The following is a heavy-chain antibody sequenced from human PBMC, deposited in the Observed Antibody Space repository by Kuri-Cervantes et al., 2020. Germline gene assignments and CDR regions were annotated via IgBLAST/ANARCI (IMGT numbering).Heavy chain of an antibody. CDR1: GFTFSSYG. D-gene: IGHD2-8*02. CDR3: ARDRAYWVVNGMDV. Sequence: GESLKISCAASGFTFSSYGMHWVRQAPGKGLEWVAVISYDGSNKYYADSVKGRFTISRDNSKNTLYLQMNSLRAEDTAVYYCARDRAYWVVNGMDVWGQGTTVTVSS. CDR2: ISYDGSNK. V-gene: IGHV3-30*03. J-gene: IGHJ6*02.